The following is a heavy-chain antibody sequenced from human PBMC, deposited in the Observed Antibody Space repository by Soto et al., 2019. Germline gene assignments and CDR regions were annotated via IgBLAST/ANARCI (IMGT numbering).Heavy chain of an antibody. CDR2: ISAYNGNT. V-gene: IGHV1-18*01. J-gene: IGHJ4*02. CDR1: GYTFTSYG. Sequence: QVQLVQSGAEVKKPGASVKVSCKATGYTFTSYGISWVRQAPGQGLEWMGWISAYNGNTNYAQKLQGRVTMTTDTSTSTAYMELRSLRSDDTAVYYCARGLYSGYDSPTKVFDYWGQGTLVTVSS. D-gene: IGHD5-12*01. CDR3: ARGLYSGYDSPTKVFDY.